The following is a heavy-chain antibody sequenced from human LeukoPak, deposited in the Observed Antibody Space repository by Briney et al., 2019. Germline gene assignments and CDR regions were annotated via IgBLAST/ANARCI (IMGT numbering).Heavy chain of an antibody. CDR1: GFTFSRYG. V-gene: IGHV3-30*18. J-gene: IGHJ4*02. CDR2: ISYDESNK. Sequence: GGSLRLSSAASGFTFSRYGMHWVRQAPGKGLEWVTVISYDESNKYYADSVKGRFTVSRDNSKNTLHLQMNSLRTEDTAVYYCAKDGQVGATTFLDYWGQGTLVTVSS. CDR3: AKDGQVGATTFLDY. D-gene: IGHD1-26*01.